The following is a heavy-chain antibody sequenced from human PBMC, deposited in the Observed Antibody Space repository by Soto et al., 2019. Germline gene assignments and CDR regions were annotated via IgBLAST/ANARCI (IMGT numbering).Heavy chain of an antibody. CDR2: IYHSGST. Sequence: QVQLQESGPGLVKPSGTLSLTCAVSGGSISSSNWWSWVRQPPGKGLEWIGEIYHSGSTNYNPSLKSPVXXSXDXXQHQFSLKLSSVTAADTAVYYCARGNDYVWGSYGYWGQGTLVTVSS. CDR1: GGSISSSNW. V-gene: IGHV4-4*02. D-gene: IGHD3-16*01. CDR3: ARGNDYVWGSYGY. J-gene: IGHJ4*02.